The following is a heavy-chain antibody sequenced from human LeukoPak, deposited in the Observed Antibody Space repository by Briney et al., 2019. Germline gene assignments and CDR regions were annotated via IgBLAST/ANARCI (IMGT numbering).Heavy chain of an antibody. CDR2: IYYSGST. D-gene: IGHD3-10*01. V-gene: IGHV4-30-4*08. J-gene: IGHJ4*02. CDR1: GGSFSGYY. Sequence: SETLSLTCAVYGGSFSGYYWSWIRQPPGKGLEWIGYIYYSGSTYYNPSLKSRVTISVDTSKNQFSLKLSSVTAADTAVYYCARVFMVRGAYPFDYWGQGTLVTVSS. CDR3: ARVFMVRGAYPFDY.